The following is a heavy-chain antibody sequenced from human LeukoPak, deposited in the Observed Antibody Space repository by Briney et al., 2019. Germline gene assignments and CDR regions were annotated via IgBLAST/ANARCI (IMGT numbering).Heavy chain of an antibody. CDR3: ALVWFGDTEAFDI. CDR2: IIPIFGTA. CDR1: GGTFSSYA. Sequence: PVKVSCKASGGTFSSYAISLVRQAPGQGLEWMGRIIPIFGTANYAQKFQGRVTITTDESTSTAYMELSSLRSEDTAVYYCALVWFGDTEAFDIWGQGTMVTVSS. D-gene: IGHD3-10*01. J-gene: IGHJ3*02. V-gene: IGHV1-69*05.